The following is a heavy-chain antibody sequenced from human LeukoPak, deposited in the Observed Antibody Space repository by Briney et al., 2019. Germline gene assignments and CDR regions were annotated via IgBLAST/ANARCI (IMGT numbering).Heavy chain of an antibody. CDR2: ILYDGNNK. CDR1: GFTFGTYA. Sequence: PGGSLRLSCVASGFTFGTYAMHWVRQAPGKGLEWVAVILYDGNNKYYADSVKGRFTISRDNSKNTLYLQMNSLRAEDTAVYYCARGRKYSYGTYYYGLDVWGQGTTVTVCS. J-gene: IGHJ6*02. CDR3: ARGRKYSYGTYYYGLDV. V-gene: IGHV3-30-3*01. D-gene: IGHD5-18*01.